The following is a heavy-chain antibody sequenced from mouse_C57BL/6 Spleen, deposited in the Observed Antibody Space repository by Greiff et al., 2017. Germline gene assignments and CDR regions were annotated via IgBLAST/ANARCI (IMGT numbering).Heavy chain of an antibody. CDR3: VRQYRLGAMDY. J-gene: IGHJ4*01. V-gene: IGHV10-1*01. D-gene: IGHD1-3*01. CDR1: GFSFNTYA. Sequence: EVKLEESGGGLVQPKGSLKLSCAASGFSFNTYAMNWVRQAPGKGLEWVARIRSKSNNYATYYADSVKDRFTISRDDSESMLYLQMNNLKTEDTAMYYCVRQYRLGAMDYWGQGTSVTVSS. CDR2: IRSKSNNYAT.